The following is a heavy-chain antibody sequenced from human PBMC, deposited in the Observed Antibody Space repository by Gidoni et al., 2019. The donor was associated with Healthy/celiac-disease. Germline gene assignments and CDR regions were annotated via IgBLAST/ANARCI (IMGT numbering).Heavy chain of an antibody. Sequence: EVQLVESGGGLIQPGGSLRLSCAASGFTVSSNYMSWVRQAPGKGLEWVSVIYSGGSTYYADSVKGRFTISRDNSKNTLYLQMNSLRAEDTAVYYCARQPSVPGRSDFDYWGQGTLVTVSS. J-gene: IGHJ4*02. D-gene: IGHD6-19*01. CDR2: IYSGGST. CDR1: GFTVSSNY. V-gene: IGHV3-53*01. CDR3: ARQPSVPGRSDFDY.